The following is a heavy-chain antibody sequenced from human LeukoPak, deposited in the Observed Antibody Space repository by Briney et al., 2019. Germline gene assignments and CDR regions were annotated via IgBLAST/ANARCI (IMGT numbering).Heavy chain of an antibody. CDR1: GGSISSYY. CDR2: IYYSGST. Sequence: SETLSLTCTVSGGSISSYYWSWIRQPPGKGLEWIGYIYYSGSTNYNPSLKSRVTISVDTSKNQFSLKLSSVTAADTAVYYYARKGQWLALWYFDLWGRGTLVTVSS. J-gene: IGHJ2*01. D-gene: IGHD6-19*01. CDR3: ARKGQWLALWYFDL. V-gene: IGHV4-59*01.